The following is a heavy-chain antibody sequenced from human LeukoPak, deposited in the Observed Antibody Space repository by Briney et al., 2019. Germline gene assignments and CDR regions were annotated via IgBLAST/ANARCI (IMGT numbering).Heavy chain of an antibody. V-gene: IGHV3-21*01. CDR1: GFTFSNYN. Sequence: AGGSLRLSCAASGFTFSNYNTNWVRQAPGKGLEWVSFISRSSGYIYYADAVKGRFTISRDNAKKSLHLQMNSLRAEDTAVYYCAREGADEGKVYWGQGTLVTVSS. CDR2: ISRSSGYI. J-gene: IGHJ4*02. D-gene: IGHD1-26*01. CDR3: AREGADEGKVY.